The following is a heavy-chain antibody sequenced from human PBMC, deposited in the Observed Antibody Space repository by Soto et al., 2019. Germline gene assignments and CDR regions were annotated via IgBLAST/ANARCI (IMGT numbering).Heavy chain of an antibody. CDR3: ARVPVVVTAIQVGWFDP. CDR2: IIPIFGTA. D-gene: IGHD2-21*02. V-gene: IGHV1-69*12. CDR1: GGTFSSYA. Sequence: QVQLVQSGAEVKKPGSSVKVSCKASGGTFSSYAISWVRQAPGQGLEWMGGIIPIFGTANYAQKFQGRVTLTADEATSTAYMGLSSLRSEDTAVYYCARVPVVVTAIQVGWFDPWGQGTLVTVS. J-gene: IGHJ5*02.